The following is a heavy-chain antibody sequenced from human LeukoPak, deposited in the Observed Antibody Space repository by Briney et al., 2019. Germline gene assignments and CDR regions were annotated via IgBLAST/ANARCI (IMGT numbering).Heavy chain of an antibody. J-gene: IGHJ4*02. CDR3: AKDTGGSYYGIEDY. V-gene: IGHV3-23*01. CDR1: GFTFSSHA. Sequence: PGRSLRLSCAASGFTFSSHAMSWVRQAPGKGLEWVSAISGSGGSTYYADSVKGRFTISRDNSKNTLYLQMNSLRAEDTAVYYCAKDTGGSYYGIEDYWGQGTLVTVSS. D-gene: IGHD1-26*01. CDR2: ISGSGGST.